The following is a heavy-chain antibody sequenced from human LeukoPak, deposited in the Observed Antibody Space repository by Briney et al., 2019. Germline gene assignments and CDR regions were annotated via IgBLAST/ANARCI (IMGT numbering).Heavy chain of an antibody. J-gene: IGHJ6*03. CDR3: ARAGAYYYDSSGYGFYYYMDV. CDR2: INTNTGNP. CDR1: GYTFTNYA. D-gene: IGHD3-22*01. Sequence: ASVKVSCKASGYTFTNYAMNWVRQAPGQGLEWMGWINTNTGNPTYAQGFTGRFVFSLDTSVSTAYLQISSLKAEDTAVYYCARAGAYYYDSSGYGFYYYMDVWGKGTTVTVSS. V-gene: IGHV7-4-1*02.